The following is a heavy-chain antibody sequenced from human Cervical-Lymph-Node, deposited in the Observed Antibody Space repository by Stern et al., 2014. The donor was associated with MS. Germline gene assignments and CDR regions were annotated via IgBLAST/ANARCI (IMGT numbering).Heavy chain of an antibody. V-gene: IGHV1-18*01. Sequence: VHLVESGAEVKRPGASVKVSCKTSGYPFSNHGITWVRQAPGQGLEWMGWISPYNGHTNYAQKVQGRVTMTTDTSTSTAYMELRSLRSDDTALYYCARDPVEYFNSSGYYLEDFWGQGTLVTVSS. J-gene: IGHJ4*02. CDR3: ARDPVEYFNSSGYYLEDF. D-gene: IGHD3-22*01. CDR1: GYPFSNHG. CDR2: ISPYNGHT.